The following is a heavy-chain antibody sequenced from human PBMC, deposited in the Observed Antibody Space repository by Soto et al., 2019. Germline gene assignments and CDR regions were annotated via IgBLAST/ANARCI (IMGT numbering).Heavy chain of an antibody. CDR3: ARDGVNWDIVATIGYYGMDV. CDR1: GGTFSSYA. CDR2: IIPIFGTA. Sequence: SVKVSCKASGGTFSSYAISWVRQAPGQGLEWMGGIIPIFGTANYAQKFQGRVTITADESTSTAYMELSSLRSEDTAVYYCARDGVNWDIVATIGYYGMDVWGQGTTVTVSS. V-gene: IGHV1-69*13. J-gene: IGHJ6*02. D-gene: IGHD5-12*01.